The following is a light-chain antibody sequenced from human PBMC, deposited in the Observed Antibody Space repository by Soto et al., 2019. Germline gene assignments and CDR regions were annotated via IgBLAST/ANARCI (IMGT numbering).Light chain of an antibody. Sequence: DFVMTQSPLSLAVTPGEPAAISCRSNQSLLHSNGKNYLDWFLQKPGQSPQVLINLGSNRASGVPDRFSGSGSGTYFTLKISRVEAEDVGVYYCMQGLHIPITFGQGTRLEIK. V-gene: IGKV2-28*01. CDR2: LGS. CDR1: QSLLHSNGKNY. J-gene: IGKJ5*01. CDR3: MQGLHIPIT.